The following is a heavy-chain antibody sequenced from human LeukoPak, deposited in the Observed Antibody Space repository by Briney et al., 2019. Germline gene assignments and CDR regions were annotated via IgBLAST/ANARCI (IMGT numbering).Heavy chain of an antibody. V-gene: IGHV1-18*01. Sequence: ASVQVSCQASGYTFTSYGISWVRQAPGQGLEWMGWISAYNGNTKYAQKLQGRVTMTTDTSTSTAYMELRSLRSDDTAVYYCARAQRCSGGSCYHYYYYYGMDVWGQGTTVTVSS. CDR2: ISAYNGNT. CDR3: ARAQRCSGGSCYHYYYYYGMDV. D-gene: IGHD2-15*01. J-gene: IGHJ6*02. CDR1: GYTFTSYG.